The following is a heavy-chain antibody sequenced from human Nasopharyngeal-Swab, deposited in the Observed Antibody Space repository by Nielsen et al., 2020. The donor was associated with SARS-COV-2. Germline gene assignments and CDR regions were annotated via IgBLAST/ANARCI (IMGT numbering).Heavy chain of an antibody. CDR1: GYTFTSYD. J-gene: IGHJ4*02. D-gene: IGHD3-22*01. CDR2: MNLNSGNT. CDR3: ARGFGDYDSSGYSPADY. Sequence: ASVKVSCKASGYTFTSYDINWVRQATGQGLEWMGWMNLNSGNTGYAQKFQGRVTMTRNTSISTAYMELSSLRSEDTAVYYCARGFGDYDSSGYSPADYWGQGTLVTVSS. V-gene: IGHV1-8*01.